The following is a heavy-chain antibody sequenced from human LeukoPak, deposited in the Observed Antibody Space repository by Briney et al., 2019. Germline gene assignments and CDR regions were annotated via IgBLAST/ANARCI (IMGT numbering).Heavy chain of an antibody. J-gene: IGHJ4*02. CDR3: AKGTTTSNNYYFDY. D-gene: IGHD4-17*01. CDR1: GCTFSSYA. V-gene: IGHV3-23*01. Sequence: PGGSLRLSCAASGCTFSSYAMSWVRQAPGKGLEWVSAISGSGGSTYYADSVKGRFAISRDNSKNTLYLQMNSLRAEDTAVYYCAKGTTTSNNYYFDYWGQGTLVTVSS. CDR2: ISGSGGST.